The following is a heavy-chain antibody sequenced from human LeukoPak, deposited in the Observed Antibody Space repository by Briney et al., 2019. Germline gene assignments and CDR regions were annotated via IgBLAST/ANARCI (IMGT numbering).Heavy chain of an antibody. CDR3: ARLEITIFGVVIEDY. Sequence: GASVKVSCKASGGTFSSYAISWVRQAPGQGLEWVGRIIPILGIANYAQKFQGRVTITADKSTSTAYMELSSLRSEDTAVYYCARLEITIFGVVIEDYWGQGTLVTVSS. CDR2: IIPILGIA. V-gene: IGHV1-69*04. J-gene: IGHJ4*02. CDR1: GGTFSSYA. D-gene: IGHD3-3*01.